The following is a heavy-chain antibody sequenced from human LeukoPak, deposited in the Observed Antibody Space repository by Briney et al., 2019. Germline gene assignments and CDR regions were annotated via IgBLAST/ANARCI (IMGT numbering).Heavy chain of an antibody. CDR2: IKSKTDGGTT. CDR1: GFTFSNAW. Sequence: GGSLRLSCAASGFTFSNAWMSWVRQAPGRGLEWVGRIKSKTDGGTTDYAAPVKDRFTISRDDSKNTLYLQMNSLKTEDTAVYYCTTSIAVAGKDYFDYWGQGTLVTVSS. V-gene: IGHV3-15*01. CDR3: TTSIAVAGKDYFDY. D-gene: IGHD6-19*01. J-gene: IGHJ4*02.